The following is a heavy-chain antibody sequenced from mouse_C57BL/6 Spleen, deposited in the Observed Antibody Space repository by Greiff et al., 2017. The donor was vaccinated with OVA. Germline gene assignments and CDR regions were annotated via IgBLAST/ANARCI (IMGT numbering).Heavy chain of an antibody. CDR1: GYTFTSYW. J-gene: IGHJ2*01. V-gene: IGHV1-52*01. CDR2: IDPSDSET. Sequence: QVQLQQPGAELVRPGSSVKLSCKASGYTFTSYWIHWVKQRPIQGLEWIGNIDPSDSETHYNQKFKDKATLTVDKSSSTAYMQLSSLTSEDSAVYYCARFNSTGGYFDYWGQGTTLTVSS. CDR3: ARFNSTGGYFDY. D-gene: IGHD1-3*01.